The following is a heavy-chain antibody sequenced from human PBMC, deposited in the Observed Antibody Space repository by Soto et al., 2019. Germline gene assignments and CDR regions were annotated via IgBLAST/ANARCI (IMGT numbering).Heavy chain of an antibody. V-gene: IGHV4-39*01. CDR2: IYSSGVT. J-gene: IGHJ4*01. CDR3: ARHHCTRGTCYFDY. D-gene: IGHD2-8*02. Sequence: SETLSLTCSVSGDSIISTDYYWGWIRQPPGKGLQWVGTIYSSGVTYYNPSLTSRLTLSVDTSRDQFSLKVYSVTAADTAVYFCARHHCTRGTCYFDYWGHGILVTVSS. CDR1: GDSIISTDYY.